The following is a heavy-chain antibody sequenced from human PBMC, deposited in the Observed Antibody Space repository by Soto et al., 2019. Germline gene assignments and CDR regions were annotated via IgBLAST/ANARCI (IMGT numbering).Heavy chain of an antibody. Sequence: GGSLRLSCAASGFTFSSSTMSWVRQAPGKGLEWVSAIIDSGGYTYYADSVKGRFTISRDNSKNTLYLQMNSLRAEDTALYYCAKETYYYYGMDVWGPGTTVTVSS. J-gene: IGHJ6*02. CDR1: GFTFSSST. CDR3: AKETYYYYGMDV. CDR2: IIDSGGYT. V-gene: IGHV3-23*01.